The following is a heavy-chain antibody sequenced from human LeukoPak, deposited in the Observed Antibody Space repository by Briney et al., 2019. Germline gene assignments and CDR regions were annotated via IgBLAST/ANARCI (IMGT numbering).Heavy chain of an antibody. D-gene: IGHD3-10*01. CDR3: AKSERYCSGSVPPFDN. J-gene: IGHJ4*02. Sequence: PGGSLRLSCAASGFTFKDYAMGWVRQTPGKGLEWVSGIRYNGANAYYADSVKGRFTISRDNSKATLYLQMNSLRADDTAVYYCAKSERYCSGSVPPFDNWGQGTLVTVSS. CDR1: GFTFKDYA. V-gene: IGHV3-23*01. CDR2: IRYNGANA.